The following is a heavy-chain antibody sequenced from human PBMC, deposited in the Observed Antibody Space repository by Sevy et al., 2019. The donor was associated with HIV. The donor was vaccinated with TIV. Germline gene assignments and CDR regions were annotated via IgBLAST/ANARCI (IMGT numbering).Heavy chain of an antibody. V-gene: IGHV3-53*01. CDR1: GFTVSSNY. J-gene: IGHJ4*02. Sequence: GGSLRLSCAASGFTVSSNYMSWVRQAPGKGLGWVSVIYSDGSTYYADSVKGRFTISRDNSKNTLYLQMNSLRAEDTAVYYCARGGLTVALDYWGQGTLVTVSS. D-gene: IGHD6-19*01. CDR3: ARGGLTVALDY. CDR2: IYSDGST.